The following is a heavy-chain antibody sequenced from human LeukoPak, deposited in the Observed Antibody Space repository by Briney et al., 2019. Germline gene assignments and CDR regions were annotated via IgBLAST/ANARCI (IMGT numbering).Heavy chain of an antibody. CDR3: ASERGYSYALDY. D-gene: IGHD5-18*01. CDR2: ISSSSSYI. J-gene: IGHJ4*02. V-gene: IGHV3-21*01. Sequence: GSLRPSCAASGFTFGSYSMNWVRQAPGKGLEWVSSISSSSSYIYYADSVKGRFTISRDNAKNSLYLQMNSLRAEDTAVFYCASERGYSYALDYWGQGTLVTVSS. CDR1: GFTFGSYS.